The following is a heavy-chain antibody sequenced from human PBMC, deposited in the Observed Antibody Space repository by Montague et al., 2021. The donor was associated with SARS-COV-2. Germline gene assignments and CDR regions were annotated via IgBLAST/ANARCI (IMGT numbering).Heavy chain of an antibody. J-gene: IGHJ6*03. CDR2: INHSGSA. Sequence: SETLSLTRAVYGGSFSGYYWNWIRQPPGKGLEWIGEINHSGSANXNPSLKRRVTISVDMSKNQFSLKLNSVTAADTAVYYCARLGEGVVPAPILGVGPYYSYFYMDVWGKGATVTVSS. CDR3: ARLGEGVVPAPILGVGPYYSYFYMDV. CDR1: GGSFSGYY. D-gene: IGHD2-2*02. V-gene: IGHV4-34*01.